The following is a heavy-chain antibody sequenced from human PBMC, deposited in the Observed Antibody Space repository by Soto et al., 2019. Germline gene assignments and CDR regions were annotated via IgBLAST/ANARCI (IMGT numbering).Heavy chain of an antibody. J-gene: IGHJ4*02. V-gene: IGHV3-9*01. D-gene: IGHD3-3*01. CDR1: GFTFDDYA. CDR2: ISWNSGNI. Sequence: VHLVESGGGLVQPGRSLRLSCTASGFTFDDYAMHWVQQVPGKGLEWVSSISWNSGNIVYADSVKGRFTISRDSANNSLYLQMSSLRTEDTALYYCAKGAVTSIFGYFDYWGQGTLVTVSS. CDR3: AKGAVTSIFGYFDY.